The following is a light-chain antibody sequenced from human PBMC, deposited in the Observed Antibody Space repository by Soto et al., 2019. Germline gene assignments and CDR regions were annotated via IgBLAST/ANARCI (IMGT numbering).Light chain of an antibody. CDR2: GVT. Sequence: QSVLTQPTSVSGSPGQSITISCTGNHNDIGTYDYVSWYQQHPGRAPRLLIHGVTTRPPGISGRFSASKSGLTASLTISGLQPEDEADYYCSSYRSSTTLYVFGTGTKVTVL. V-gene: IGLV2-14*03. CDR1: HNDIGTYDY. CDR3: SSYRSSTTLYV. J-gene: IGLJ1*01.